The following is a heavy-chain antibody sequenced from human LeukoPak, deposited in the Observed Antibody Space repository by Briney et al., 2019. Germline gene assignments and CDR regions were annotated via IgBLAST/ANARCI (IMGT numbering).Heavy chain of an antibody. Sequence: ASVKVSCKASGYTFTGYYMHWVRQAPGQGLEWMGWINPNSGGTNYAQKFQGWVTMTRDTSISTAYMELSRLRSDDTAVYYCASPLYDYVWGSYRIWGQGTLVTVSS. CDR2: INPNSGGT. CDR3: ASPLYDYVWGSYRI. CDR1: GYTFTGYY. J-gene: IGHJ4*02. V-gene: IGHV1-2*04. D-gene: IGHD3-16*02.